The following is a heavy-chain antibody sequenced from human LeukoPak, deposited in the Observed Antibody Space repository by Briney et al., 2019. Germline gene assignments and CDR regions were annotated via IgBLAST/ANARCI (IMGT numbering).Heavy chain of an antibody. CDR2: IYYSGST. CDR1: GGSISRYY. J-gene: IGHJ4*02. V-gene: IGHV4-59*08. D-gene: IGHD6-13*01. Sequence: SETLSLTCTVSGGSISRYYWSWIRQPPGKGLEWIGYIYYSGSTNYNPSLKSRVTISVDTSKNQFSLKLSSVTAADTAVYYCVRRRAAAASLFDYWGQGTLVTVSS. CDR3: VRRRAAAASLFDY.